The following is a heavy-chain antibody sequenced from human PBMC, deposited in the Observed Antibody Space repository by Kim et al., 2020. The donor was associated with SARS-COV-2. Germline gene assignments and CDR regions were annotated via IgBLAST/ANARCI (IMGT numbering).Heavy chain of an antibody. Sequence: TYADSVKSRFIISRDNAKSMVYLQMNGLRPEDTAVYYCARQKGSSDSFNSWGQGTLVTVSS. V-gene: IGHV3-74*01. D-gene: IGHD3-22*01. J-gene: IGHJ5*01. CDR3: ARQKGSSDSFNS.